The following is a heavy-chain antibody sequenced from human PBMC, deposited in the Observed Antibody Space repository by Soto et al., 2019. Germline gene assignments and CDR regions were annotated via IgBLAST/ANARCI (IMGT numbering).Heavy chain of an antibody. CDR3: AGGSSGGSSYYYYYMDV. V-gene: IGHV4-59*01. CDR1: GGSISSYY. CDR2: IYYSGST. J-gene: IGHJ6*03. D-gene: IGHD2-15*01. Sequence: SETLSLTCTVSGGSISSYYWSWIRQPPGKGLEWIGYIYYSGSTNYNPSLKSRVTISVDTSKNQFSLKLSSVTAADTAVYYCAGGSSGGSSYYYYYMDVWGKGTTVTVSS.